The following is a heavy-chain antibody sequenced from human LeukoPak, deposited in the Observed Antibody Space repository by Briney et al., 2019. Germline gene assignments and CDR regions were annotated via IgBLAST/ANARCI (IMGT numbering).Heavy chain of an antibody. CDR2: INAGNGNT. V-gene: IGHV1-3*01. CDR1: GYTFTSYA. D-gene: IGHD3-10*01. Sequence: ASVKVSCKASGYTFTSYAMHWARQAPGQRLEWMGWINAGNGNTKYSQKFQGRVTIARDTSASTAYMELSSLRSEDTAVYYCAGVGYYGSGSYYNDYGMDVWGQGTTVTVSS. J-gene: IGHJ6*02. CDR3: AGVGYYGSGSYYNDYGMDV.